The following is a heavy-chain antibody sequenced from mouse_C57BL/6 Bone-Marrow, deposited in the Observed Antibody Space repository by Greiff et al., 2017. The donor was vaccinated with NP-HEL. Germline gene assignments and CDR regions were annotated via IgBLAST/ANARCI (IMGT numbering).Heavy chain of an antibody. V-gene: IGHV5-6*02. J-gene: IGHJ3*01. CDR1: GFTFSSYG. Sequence: VMLVASGGDFVKPGGSLKLSCAASGFTFSSYGMSWVRQTSEKRPEWVATICCGGCYTYYPASVKGRFTITRDNAKNNLYLQMSILKSEDTAMYYCASPYDYDVAWFAYWGQGTLVTVSA. CDR3: ASPYDYDVAWFAY. CDR2: ICCGGCYT. D-gene: IGHD2-4*01.